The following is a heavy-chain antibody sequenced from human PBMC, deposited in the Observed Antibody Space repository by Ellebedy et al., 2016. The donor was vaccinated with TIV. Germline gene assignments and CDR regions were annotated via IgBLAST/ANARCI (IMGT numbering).Heavy chain of an antibody. Sequence: AASVKVSCKASGYIFTGYYMHWVRQAPGQGLEWMGWINPNSGGTNYAQKFQGRVTMTRDTSISTAYMELSRLKSDDTAVYYCARDGVPVGVYCRGGSCHEDYWGQGTLVTVSS. CDR3: ARDGVPVGVYCRGGSCHEDY. V-gene: IGHV1-2*02. CDR1: GYIFTGYY. D-gene: IGHD2-15*01. CDR2: INPNSGGT. J-gene: IGHJ4*02.